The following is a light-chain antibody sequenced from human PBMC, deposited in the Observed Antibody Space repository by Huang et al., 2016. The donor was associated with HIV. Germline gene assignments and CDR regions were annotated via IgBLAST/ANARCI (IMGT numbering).Light chain of an antibody. V-gene: IGKV3-20*01. Sequence: EVVLTQSPGTLSLSPGERATLSCRASQTISSNYFAWYQQKPGQAPRLLIYGTSNRATGIPDRFSGSWSGTDCTLTISRLEPEDFAVYYCQQYGNSPPYTFGQGTTLDIK. CDR3: QQYGNSPPYT. CDR1: QTISSNY. J-gene: IGKJ2*01. CDR2: GTS.